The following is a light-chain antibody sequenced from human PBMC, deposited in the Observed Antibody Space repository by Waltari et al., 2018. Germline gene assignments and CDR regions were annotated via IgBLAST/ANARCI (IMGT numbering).Light chain of an antibody. Sequence: QSALTQPRSVSGSPGQSVTISCTGTSSDVGAYNYVSWYQQHPGKAPKLMIYDVSKRPSGVPDRFSGSKSGNTASLTISGLQAEDEAEYYCCSYAGTYNFVVFGGGTKLTVL. CDR2: DVS. CDR3: CSYAGTYNFVV. J-gene: IGLJ2*01. CDR1: SSDVGAYNY. V-gene: IGLV2-11*01.